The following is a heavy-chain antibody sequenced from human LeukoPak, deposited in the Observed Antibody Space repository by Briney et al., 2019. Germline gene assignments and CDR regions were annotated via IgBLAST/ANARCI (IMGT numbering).Heavy chain of an antibody. J-gene: IGHJ4*02. D-gene: IGHD5-18*01. Sequence: SETLSLTCTVSGGSISSYYWSWIRLPPGKGLEWIGYIYYTGATYYNPSLKSRVTISLDTSKNQFSLKLSSVTAADAAVYYCARAGYSYGTGYYFDYWGQGALATVSS. CDR3: ARAGYSYGTGYYFDY. CDR1: GGSISSYY. CDR2: IYYTGAT. V-gene: IGHV4-59*01.